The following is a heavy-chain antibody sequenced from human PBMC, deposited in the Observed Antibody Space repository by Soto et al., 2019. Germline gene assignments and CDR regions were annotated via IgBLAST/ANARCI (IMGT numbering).Heavy chain of an antibody. V-gene: IGHV4-30-4*01. CDR1: GGSISSGDDF. J-gene: IGHJ6*02. D-gene: IGHD1-20*01. Sequence: SETLSLTCTVSGGSISSGDDFWTWIRQPPGKGLEWIGYIYYSGSTYYNPSLKSRLTMSVDTSKNQFSLKLSSVTAADTAVYYCARDRAKWKDYYYYGMHVWGQGTTVTVSS. CDR2: IYYSGST. CDR3: ARDRAKWKDYYYYGMHV.